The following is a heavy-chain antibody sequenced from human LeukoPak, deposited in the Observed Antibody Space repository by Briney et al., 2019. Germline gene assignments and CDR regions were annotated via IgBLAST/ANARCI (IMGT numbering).Heavy chain of an antibody. CDR3: ARTYGSGSYYH. J-gene: IGHJ5*02. CDR1: GGSISSGDYY. D-gene: IGHD3-10*01. Sequence: PSETLSLTCTVSGGSISSGDYYWSWIRQPPGKGLEWIGYICYSGGTYYNPSLKSRVTISVDTSKNQFSLKLSSVTAADTAVYYCARTYGSGSYYHWGQGTLVTVSS. CDR2: ICYSGGT. V-gene: IGHV4-30-4*08.